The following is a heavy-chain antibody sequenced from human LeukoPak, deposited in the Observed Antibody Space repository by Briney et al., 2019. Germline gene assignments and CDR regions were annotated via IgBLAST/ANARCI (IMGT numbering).Heavy chain of an antibody. CDR3: AKGHRPTSNWYAPYFDC. J-gene: IGHJ4*02. D-gene: IGHD6-13*01. CDR2: INIDVSRT. CDR1: GFTFSTYW. V-gene: IGHV3-74*01. Sequence: QPGRSLRLSCAASGFTFSTYWMHWVRQAPGKGLEWVSRINIDVSRTNYADSVKGRFTISSDNAKNTLYLQMSSLRADDTAVYYCAKGHRPTSNWYAPYFDCWGQGTLVTVSS.